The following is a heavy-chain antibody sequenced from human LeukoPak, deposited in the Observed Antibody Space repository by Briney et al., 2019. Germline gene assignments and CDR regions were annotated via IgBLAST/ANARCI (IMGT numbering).Heavy chain of an antibody. CDR2: ISSSGSTI. CDR1: GFTFSDYY. V-gene: IGHV3-11*01. CDR3: ARGRYSSSWYNYYYMDV. Sequence: GGSLRLSCAASGFTFSDYYMSWIRQAPGKGLEWVSYISSSGSTIYYADSVKGRFTISRDNAKNSLYLQTNSLRAEDTAVYYCARGRYSSSWYNYYYMDVWGKGTTVTISS. J-gene: IGHJ6*03. D-gene: IGHD6-13*01.